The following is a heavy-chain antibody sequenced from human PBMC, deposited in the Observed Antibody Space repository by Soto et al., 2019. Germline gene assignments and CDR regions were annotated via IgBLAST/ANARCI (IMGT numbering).Heavy chain of an antibody. J-gene: IGHJ3*02. V-gene: IGHV6-1*01. Sequence: KQSQTLSLTCAISGDRVSSNSAAWNWIRQSPSRGLEWLGRTYYRSKWYNDYAVSVKSRITINPDTSKNQFSLQLNSVTPEDTAVYYCARAPPGYCSGGSCYSKAFDIWGQGTMVTVSS. D-gene: IGHD2-15*01. CDR3: ARAPPGYCSGGSCYSKAFDI. CDR1: GDRVSSNSAA. CDR2: TYYRSKWYN.